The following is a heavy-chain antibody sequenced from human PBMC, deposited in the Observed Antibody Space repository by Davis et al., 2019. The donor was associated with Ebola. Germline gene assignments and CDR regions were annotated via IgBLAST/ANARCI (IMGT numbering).Heavy chain of an antibody. CDR1: GFTFSGSA. V-gene: IGHV3-73*01. CDR2: IRSKANSYAT. J-gene: IGHJ4*02. Sequence: PGRSLRLSCAASGFTFSGSAMHWVRQASGKGLEWVGRIRSKANSYATAYAASVKGRFTISRDDSKNTAYLQMNSLKTEDTAVYYCTSANSSSGVDYWGQGTLVTVSS. D-gene: IGHD6-6*01. CDR3: TSANSSSGVDY.